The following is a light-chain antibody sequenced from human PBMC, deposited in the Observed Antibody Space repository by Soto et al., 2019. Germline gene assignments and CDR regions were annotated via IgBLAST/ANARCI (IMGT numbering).Light chain of an antibody. J-gene: IGKJ1*01. CDR3: QQYNNWPMWT. V-gene: IGKV3-15*01. Sequence: EIGITQSPSTLSVSPGERATLSCRASQSITRNLAWYQQSPGQAPRLLIYGASTRATGIPARFSGSGSGTEFTLTINSLQSEDFAVYYCQQYNNWPMWTFGQGTKVDIK. CDR2: GAS. CDR1: QSITRN.